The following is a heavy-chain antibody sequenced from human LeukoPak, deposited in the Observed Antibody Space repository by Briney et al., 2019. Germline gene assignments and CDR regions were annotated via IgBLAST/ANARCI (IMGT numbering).Heavy chain of an antibody. J-gene: IGHJ5*02. Sequence: ASVKVSCKASGGTFSNYVITWVRQAPGQGLECMGGIIPIFGTANYAQKFQGRVTITADKSTSTAYMELSSLRSEDTAAYYCARAAAEWLLLGWFDPWGQGTLVTVSS. D-gene: IGHD3-3*01. V-gene: IGHV1-69*06. CDR2: IIPIFGTA. CDR1: GGTFSNYV. CDR3: ARAAAEWLLLGWFDP.